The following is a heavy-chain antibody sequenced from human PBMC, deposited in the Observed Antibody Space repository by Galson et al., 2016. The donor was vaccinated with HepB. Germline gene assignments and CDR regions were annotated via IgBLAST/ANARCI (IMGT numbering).Heavy chain of an antibody. CDR2: IKSSSSYI. D-gene: IGHD5-12*01. Sequence: SLRLSCAASGFTFSGYSMNWVRQAPGKGLEWVSSIKSSSSYIYYADSVKGRFTVSRDNAENSLYLQMNSLRAEDTAVYYCATGLGYSGYDLGVDYWGQGTLVTVSS. J-gene: IGHJ4*02. CDR3: ATGLGYSGYDLGVDY. CDR1: GFTFSGYS. V-gene: IGHV3-21*06.